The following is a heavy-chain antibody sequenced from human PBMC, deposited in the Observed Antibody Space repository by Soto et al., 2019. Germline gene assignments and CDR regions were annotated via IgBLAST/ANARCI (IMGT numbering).Heavy chain of an antibody. V-gene: IGHV1-69*13. Sequence: SVKVSCKASGGTFSSYAISWVRQAPGQGLEWMGGIIPIFGTANYAQKFQGRVTITADESTSTAYMELSSLRSEDTAVYYCARGKIVGANTFGWFDPWGQGTLVTVS. CDR2: IIPIFGTA. CDR1: GGTFSSYA. CDR3: ARGKIVGANTFGWFDP. J-gene: IGHJ5*02. D-gene: IGHD1-26*01.